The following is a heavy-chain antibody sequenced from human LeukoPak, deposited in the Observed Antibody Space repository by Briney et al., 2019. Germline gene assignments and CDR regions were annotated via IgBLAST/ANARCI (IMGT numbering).Heavy chain of an antibody. V-gene: IGHV3-33*01. J-gene: IGHJ6*02. CDR1: GFTFSSYG. Sequence: PGRSLRLSCAASGFTFSSYGMHWVRQAPGKGLEWVAVIWYDGSNEYYADSVKGRFTISRDNSRNTLYLQMSSLRAEDTAVYYCARGAYGSGSYGEGMDVWGQGTTVTVSS. CDR3: ARGAYGSGSYGEGMDV. CDR2: IWYDGSNE. D-gene: IGHD3-10*01.